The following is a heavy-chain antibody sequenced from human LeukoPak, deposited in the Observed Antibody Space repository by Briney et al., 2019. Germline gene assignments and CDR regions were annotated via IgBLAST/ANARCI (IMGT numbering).Heavy chain of an antibody. CDR1: GFTFNDYY. V-gene: IGHV3-11*01. CDR3: ATDGAGFDT. J-gene: IGHJ5*02. Sequence: GGSLRLSCAASGFTFNDYYMSWIRRAPGRGLEWLSYINIGGTNTHYADSVKGRFTISRDNAKKSLYLEMNNLRAEDTAVYYCATDGAGFDTWGQGVQVTVPS. CDR2: INIGGTNT.